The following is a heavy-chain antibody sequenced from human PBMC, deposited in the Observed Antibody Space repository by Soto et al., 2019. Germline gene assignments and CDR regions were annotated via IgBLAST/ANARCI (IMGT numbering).Heavy chain of an antibody. J-gene: IGHJ4*02. CDR1: GGTFSSYA. CDR2: IIPIFGTA. D-gene: IGHD1-20*01. V-gene: IGHV1-69*01. Sequence: QVQLVQSGAEVKKPGSSVKVSCKASGGTFSSYAISWVRQAPGHGLEWMGGIIPIFGTANYAQKFQGRVTITADDSTSTAYMELSSLRSEDTAVYYCARANKPYRYHWTFVLGYWGQGTLVTVSS. CDR3: ARANKPYRYHWTFVLGY.